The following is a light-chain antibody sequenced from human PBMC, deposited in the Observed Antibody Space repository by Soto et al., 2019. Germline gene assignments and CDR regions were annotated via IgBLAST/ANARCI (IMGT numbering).Light chain of an antibody. V-gene: IGKV3-20*01. CDR2: GAS. Sequence: EIVLTQSPATLSLSPGERATLSCRASQSVSSSFLAWYQQRPGQAPRLLIYGASSRATGIPDRFSGSGSGTDFTLTINRLEPEDFAVYYCQQYGSLPITFGQGTRLEI. CDR3: QQYGSLPIT. J-gene: IGKJ5*01. CDR1: QSVSSSF.